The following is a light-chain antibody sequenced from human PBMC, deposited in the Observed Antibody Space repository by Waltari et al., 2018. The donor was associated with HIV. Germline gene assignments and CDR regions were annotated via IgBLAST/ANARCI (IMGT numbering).Light chain of an antibody. CDR1: QSLNTW. CDR2: KTS. CDR3: QQYKSAPWT. Sequence: DIQMTQSPSVLSASVGDRVTITCRANQSLNTWLDWYKQSEGEAPKLLIYKTSKLENGVPSRFSASGSGKVFSLTISSVQPDDFAIYYCQQYKSAPWTFGQGTKV. J-gene: IGKJ1*01. V-gene: IGKV1-5*03.